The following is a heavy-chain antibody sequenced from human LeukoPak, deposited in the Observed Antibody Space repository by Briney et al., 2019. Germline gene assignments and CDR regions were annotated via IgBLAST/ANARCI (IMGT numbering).Heavy chain of an antibody. CDR1: GGSFSGYY. V-gene: IGHV4-34*01. CDR2: INQSGSA. Sequence: SDTLSLTCAVYGGSFSGYYWTWIRQPPGKGLEWIGEINQSGSANYNPSLKSRVTISKDMSKKQFSLKLTSVTAADTAVYYCARGERGVRGVPKTALHFDYWGQETLVTVSS. J-gene: IGHJ4*02. D-gene: IGHD3-10*01. CDR3: ARGERGVRGVPKTALHFDY.